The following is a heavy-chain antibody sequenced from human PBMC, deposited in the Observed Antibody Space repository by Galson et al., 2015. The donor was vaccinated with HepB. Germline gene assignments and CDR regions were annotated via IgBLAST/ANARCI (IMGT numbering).Heavy chain of an antibody. Sequence: SVKVSCKASGYTFTSYAMHWVRQAPGQRLEWMGWINAGNGNTKYSQKFQGRVTITRDTSASIAYMELSSLRSEDTAVYYCAREVNYYDSSGYYPYFDYWGQGTLVTVSS. J-gene: IGHJ4*02. V-gene: IGHV1-3*01. CDR2: INAGNGNT. CDR3: AREVNYYDSSGYYPYFDY. D-gene: IGHD3-22*01. CDR1: GYTFTSYA.